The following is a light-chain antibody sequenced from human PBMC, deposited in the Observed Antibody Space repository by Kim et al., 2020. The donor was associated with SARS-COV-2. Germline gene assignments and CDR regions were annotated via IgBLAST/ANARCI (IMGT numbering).Light chain of an antibody. CDR3: CSYAGSSTPVV. V-gene: IGLV2-23*02. J-gene: IGLJ2*01. CDR1: SSDVGRYNL. CDR2: EVS. Sequence: QSITISCTGTSSDVGRYNLVSWYQQHPGKAPKLIIYEVSKRPSGVSNRFSGSKSGNTASLTISGLQAEDEADYYCCSYAGSSTPVVFGGGTQLTVL.